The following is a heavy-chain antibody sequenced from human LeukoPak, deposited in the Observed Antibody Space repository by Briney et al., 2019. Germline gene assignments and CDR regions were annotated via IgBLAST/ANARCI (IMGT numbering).Heavy chain of an antibody. CDR3: AKVSYITMRVVVITGFDY. Sequence: PGGSLRLSCAASGFTFSDYYMSWIRQAPGKGLEWVSYISSSGSTIYYADSVKGRFTISRDNAKNSLYLQMNSLRAEDTAVYYCAKVSYITMRVVVITGFDYWGQGTLVTVSS. J-gene: IGHJ4*02. V-gene: IGHV3-11*01. D-gene: IGHD3-22*01. CDR2: ISSSGSTI. CDR1: GFTFSDYY.